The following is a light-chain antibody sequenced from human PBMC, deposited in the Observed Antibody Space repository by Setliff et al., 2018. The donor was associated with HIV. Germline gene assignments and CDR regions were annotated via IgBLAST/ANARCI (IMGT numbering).Light chain of an antibody. CDR1: SSDVGGYSY. J-gene: IGLJ1*01. V-gene: IGLV2-14*01. CDR3: SSYAITNTLP. CDR2: EVR. Sequence: QSALTQPASVSGYPGQSITISCTGTSSDVGGYSYVSCYQQHPGKAPKLIIYEVRNRPSGVSNRFSGFKSGNTASLTISGLQAEDEADYYCSSYAITNTLPFGTGTKVTVL.